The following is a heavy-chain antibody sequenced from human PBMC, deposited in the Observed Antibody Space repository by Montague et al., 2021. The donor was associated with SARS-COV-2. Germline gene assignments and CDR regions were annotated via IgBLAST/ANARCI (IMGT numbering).Heavy chain of an antibody. CDR2: ISYDGSNK. Sequence: SLRLSCAASGFTFSSYAMHWVRQAPGKGLEWVAVISYDGSNKYYADSVKGRFTISRDNSKNTLYLQMNGLRAEDTAVYYCAREMYYYDSSGYQIVDAFDIWGQGTMVTVSS. CDR3: AREMYYYDSSGYQIVDAFDI. CDR1: GFTFSSYA. J-gene: IGHJ3*02. V-gene: IGHV3-30-3*01. D-gene: IGHD3-22*01.